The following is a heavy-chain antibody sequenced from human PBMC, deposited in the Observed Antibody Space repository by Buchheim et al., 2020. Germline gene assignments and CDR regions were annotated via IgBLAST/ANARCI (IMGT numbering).Heavy chain of an antibody. CDR2: ISDNGVTK. D-gene: IGHD1-20*01. CDR3: ARDLTARYNWDY. Sequence: QVQLVESGGGVVQPGRSLRLSCAASGFSFSTYAMHWVRQAPGKGLEWISFISDNGVTKYYADYLKGRLTIPRDNSKNMLYPQMDNVRGDNAAVYFCARDLTARYNWDYWGQRTL. CDR1: GFSFSTYA. V-gene: IGHV3-30-3*01. J-gene: IGHJ4*02.